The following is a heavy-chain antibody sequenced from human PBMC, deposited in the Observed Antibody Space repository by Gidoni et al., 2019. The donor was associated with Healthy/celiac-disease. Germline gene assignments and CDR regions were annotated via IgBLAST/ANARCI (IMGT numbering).Heavy chain of an antibody. Sequence: QVQLVESGGGVVQPGRSLRLSCAASGFTFSSYGMHGVRQAPGKGLEWVAVIWYDGSNKYYADSVKGRFTISRDNSKNTLYLQMNSLRAEDTAVYYCARWAVVVPAARHYYGMDVWGQGTTVTVSS. CDR1: GFTFSSYG. CDR3: ARWAVVVPAARHYYGMDV. D-gene: IGHD2-2*01. J-gene: IGHJ6*02. CDR2: IWYDGSNK. V-gene: IGHV3-33*01.